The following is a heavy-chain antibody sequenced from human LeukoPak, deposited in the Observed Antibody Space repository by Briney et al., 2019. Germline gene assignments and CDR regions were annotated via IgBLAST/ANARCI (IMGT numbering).Heavy chain of an antibody. CDR3: ARAPEGSPIDY. D-gene: IGHD3-10*01. V-gene: IGHV3-64*01. Sequence: GGSLRLSCAASGFTFSSYAMHWVRQAPGKGLEYVSAISSNGGSTYYANSVKGRFTISRDNSKNTLYLQMNSLRAEDTAVYYCARAPEGSPIDYWGQGTLVTVSS. CDR2: ISSNGGST. CDR1: GFTFSSYA. J-gene: IGHJ4*02.